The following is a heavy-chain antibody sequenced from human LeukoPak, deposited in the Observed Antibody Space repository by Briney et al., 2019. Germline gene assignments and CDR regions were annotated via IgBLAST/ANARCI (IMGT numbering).Heavy chain of an antibody. CDR3: ARDKGGYDDY. Sequence: GGSLRLSCAASGFTLSRYCVHWVRQAPGKGLVWVSRINTDGSYTSYADSVEGRFTISRDNAKNTLYLQMNSLRAEDTAVYYCARDKGGYDDYWGQGTLVTVSS. CDR1: GFTLSRYC. CDR2: INTDGSYT. V-gene: IGHV3-74*01. D-gene: IGHD5-12*01. J-gene: IGHJ4*02.